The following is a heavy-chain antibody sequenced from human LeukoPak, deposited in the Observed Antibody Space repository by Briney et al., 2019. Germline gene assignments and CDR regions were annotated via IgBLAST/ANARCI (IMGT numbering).Heavy chain of an antibody. Sequence: ASVKVSCKASGYTFTSYDINWVRQATGQGLEWMGWISAYNGNTNYAQKLQGRVTMTTDTSTSTAYMELRSLRSDDTAVYYCARDAGIAVAGPLGLDYWGQGTLVTVSS. V-gene: IGHV1-18*01. J-gene: IGHJ4*02. CDR2: ISAYNGNT. CDR3: ARDAGIAVAGPLGLDY. CDR1: GYTFTSYD. D-gene: IGHD6-19*01.